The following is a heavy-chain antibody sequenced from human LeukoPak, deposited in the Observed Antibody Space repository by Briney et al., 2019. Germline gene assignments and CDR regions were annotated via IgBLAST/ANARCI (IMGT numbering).Heavy chain of an antibody. CDR3: ARTFPSPRHGGGYFFDN. V-gene: IGHV4-59*01. J-gene: IGHJ5*02. Sequence: SETLSLTCPVSGGSISSYYCSSIRQPPGKGLEWIRYIHYSGSTNYNPSLKSRVTISVDTSKTQFSQKLSSVTAAKTAVYYCARTFPSPRHGGGYFFDNWGEGTLVTVSS. CDR2: IHYSGST. D-gene: IGHD4-23*01. CDR1: GGSISSYY.